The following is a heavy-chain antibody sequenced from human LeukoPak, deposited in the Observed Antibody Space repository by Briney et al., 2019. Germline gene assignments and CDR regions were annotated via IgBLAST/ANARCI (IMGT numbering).Heavy chain of an antibody. Sequence: GGSLRLSCAASGFTFSNAWMSWVRQAPGKGLGWVGHIKSKTDGGTTDYAAPVKGRFTISRDDSRNTLFLQMNSLKTEDTAVYYCTTSWFRYYYDSSGYYYFAFDIWGQGTMVTVSS. J-gene: IGHJ3*02. CDR3: TTSWFRYYYDSSGYYYFAFDI. CDR2: IKSKTDGGTT. D-gene: IGHD3-22*01. V-gene: IGHV3-15*01. CDR1: GFTFSNAW.